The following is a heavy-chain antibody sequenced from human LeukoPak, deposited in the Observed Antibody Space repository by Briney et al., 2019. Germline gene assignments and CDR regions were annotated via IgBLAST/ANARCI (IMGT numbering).Heavy chain of an antibody. V-gene: IGHV1-18*01. CDR1: GYTFTSYG. CDR2: ISAYNGNT. Sequence: ASVKVSCKASGYTFTSYGISWVRQAPGQGLEWMGWISAYNGNTNYAQKLQGRVTMTTDTSTSTAYMELRSLRSDDTAVYYCARDLQGGLTGYYTSFDYWGQGTLVTVSS. CDR3: ARDLQGGLTGYYTSFDY. D-gene: IGHD3-9*01. J-gene: IGHJ4*02.